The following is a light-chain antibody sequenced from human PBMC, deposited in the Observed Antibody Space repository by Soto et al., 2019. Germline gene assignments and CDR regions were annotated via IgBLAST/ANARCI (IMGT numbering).Light chain of an antibody. V-gene: IGKV1-9*01. CDR2: AAS. CDR3: QQLYSYSS. J-gene: IGKJ5*01. CDR1: RDMSRY. Sequence: DIQLTQSPSFVSASVAERVTITCRASRDMSRYLAWYQQKPGEAPKLLISAASTLQSGVPSRFSGSGSGTEFTLTVSYLLPEDFATYYCQQLYSYSSFGQGTRLENK.